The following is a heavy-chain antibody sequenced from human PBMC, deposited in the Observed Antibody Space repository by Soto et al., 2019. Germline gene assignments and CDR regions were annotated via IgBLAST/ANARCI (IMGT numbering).Heavy chain of an antibody. J-gene: IGHJ2*01. Sequence: ASVKVSCKASGYTFTSYYLQWVRQAPGQGLEWMGIINPSGGHTSCAQKFHGRVTMTSDTSTSTVYMELSSLRSEDTAVYYCARGPLFGFRDSAPTEIYTHSLPERSYDL. CDR1: GYTFTSYY. CDR2: INPSGGHT. CDR3: ARGPLFGFRDSAPTEIYTHSLPERSYDL. V-gene: IGHV1-46*01. D-gene: IGHD1-1*01.